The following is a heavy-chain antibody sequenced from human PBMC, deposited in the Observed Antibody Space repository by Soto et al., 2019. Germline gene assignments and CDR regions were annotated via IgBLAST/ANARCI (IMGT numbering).Heavy chain of an antibody. V-gene: IGHV1-18*04. CDR1: GYTFTSYG. CDR2: ISAYNGNT. Sequence: ASVKVSCKASGYTFTSYGISWVRQAPGQGLEWVGWISAYNGNTNYAQKLQGRVTMTTDTSTSTAYMELRSLRSDDTAVYYCARVVSRLTGYYSRVEMNWFDPWGQGTLVTVSS. J-gene: IGHJ5*02. D-gene: IGHD3-9*01. CDR3: ARVVSRLTGYYSRVEMNWFDP.